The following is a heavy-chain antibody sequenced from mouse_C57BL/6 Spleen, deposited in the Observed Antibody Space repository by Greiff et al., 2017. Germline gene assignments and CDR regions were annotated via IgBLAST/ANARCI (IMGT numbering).Heavy chain of an antibody. V-gene: IGHV5-6*01. D-gene: IGHD1-1*01. Sequence: EVMLVESGGDLVKPGGSLKLSCAASGFTFSSYGMSWVRQTPDKRLEWVATISSGGSYTYYPDSVKGRFTISRDNAKNTLYLQMSSLKSEDTAMYDCARKGDYGEEYFDVWGTGTTVTVSS. CDR3: ARKGDYGEEYFDV. CDR2: ISSGGSYT. J-gene: IGHJ1*03. CDR1: GFTFSSYG.